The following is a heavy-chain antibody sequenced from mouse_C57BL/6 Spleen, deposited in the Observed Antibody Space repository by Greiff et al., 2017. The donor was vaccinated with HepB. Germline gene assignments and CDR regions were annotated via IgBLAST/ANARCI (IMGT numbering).Heavy chain of an antibody. J-gene: IGHJ4*01. CDR2: INPYNGDT. V-gene: IGHV1-20*01. CDR3: ARRDYGLYAMDY. D-gene: IGHD1-2*01. CDR1: GYSFTGYF. Sequence: EVQLQESGPELVKPGDSVKISCKASGYSFTGYFMNWVMQSHGKSLEWIGRINPYNGDTFYNQKFKGKATLTVDKSSSTAHMELRSLTSEDSAVYYCARRDYGLYAMDYWGQGTSVTVSS.